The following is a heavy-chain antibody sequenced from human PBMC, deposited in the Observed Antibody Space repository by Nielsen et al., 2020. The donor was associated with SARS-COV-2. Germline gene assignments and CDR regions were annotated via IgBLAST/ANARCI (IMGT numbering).Heavy chain of an antibody. CDR2: IKQDGSEK. CDR3: ARDGGLRGFDY. V-gene: IGHV3-7*03. J-gene: IGHJ4*02. Sequence: GESLKISCAASGFTFSNAWMSWVRQAPGKGLEWVANIKQDGSEKYYVDSVKGRFTISRDNAKNSLYLQMNSLRAEDTAVYYCARDGGLRGFDYWGQGTLVTVSS. D-gene: IGHD3-16*01. CDR1: GFTFSNAW.